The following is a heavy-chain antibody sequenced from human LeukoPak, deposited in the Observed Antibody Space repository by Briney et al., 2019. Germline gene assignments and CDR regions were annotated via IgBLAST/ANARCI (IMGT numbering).Heavy chain of an antibody. V-gene: IGHV3-30-3*01. CDR3: ARDGGNYGVDRPPYYYYGMDA. CDR2: ISYDGSNK. Sequence: GGSLRLSCAASGFTFSSYAMHWVRQAPGKGLEWVAVISYDGSNKYYADSVEGRFTISRDNSKNTLYLQMNSLRAEDTAVYHCARDGGNYGVDRPPYYYYGMDAWGQGTTVTVSS. J-gene: IGHJ6*02. D-gene: IGHD4-17*01. CDR1: GFTFSSYA.